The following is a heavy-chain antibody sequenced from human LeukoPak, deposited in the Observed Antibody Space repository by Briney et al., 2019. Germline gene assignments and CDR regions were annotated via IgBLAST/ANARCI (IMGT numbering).Heavy chain of an antibody. J-gene: IGHJ4*02. V-gene: IGHV3-30*03. CDR3: ARDSIAVAGGFDY. CDR1: GFTFSSYG. D-gene: IGHD6-19*01. Sequence: PGGSLTLSCAASGFTFSSYGMHWVRQAPGKGLEWVAVISYDGSNKYYADSVKGRFTISRENSKNTLYLQMNSLRAEDTAVYYCARDSIAVAGGFDYWGQGTLVTVSS. CDR2: ISYDGSNK.